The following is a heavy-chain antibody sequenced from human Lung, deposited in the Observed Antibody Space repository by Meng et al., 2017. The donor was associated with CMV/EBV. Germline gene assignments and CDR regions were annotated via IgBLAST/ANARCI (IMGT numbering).Heavy chain of an antibody. Sequence: GGSXRLXCAASGFSIRDYFLTWVRRAPGKGLEWVSLIDTIGSTEYADSVKGRFTISRDISKNTLYLQMSSLRAEDTAVYYCARNERDTAGNYYAGVDVWGRGTXVT. J-gene: IGHJ6*02. D-gene: IGHD5-18*01. V-gene: IGHV3-53*01. CDR1: GFSIRDYF. CDR2: IDTIGST. CDR3: ARNERDTAGNYYAGVDV.